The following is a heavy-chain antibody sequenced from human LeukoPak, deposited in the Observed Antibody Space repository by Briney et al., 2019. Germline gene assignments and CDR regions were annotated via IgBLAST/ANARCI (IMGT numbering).Heavy chain of an antibody. V-gene: IGHV4-30-2*01. CDR1: GGSISSGGYS. J-gene: IGHJ6*02. Sequence: PSQTLSLTCAVSGGSISSGGYSWSWIRQPPGKGLEWIGYIYHSGSTYYNPSLKSRVTISVDRSKNQVSLKLSSVAAADTAMYSCPRAHQLLYGRPSQGYYYYGRDVGGQGTRVTVSS. D-gene: IGHD2-2*02. CDR3: PRAHQLLYGRPSQGYYYYGRDV. CDR2: IYHSGST.